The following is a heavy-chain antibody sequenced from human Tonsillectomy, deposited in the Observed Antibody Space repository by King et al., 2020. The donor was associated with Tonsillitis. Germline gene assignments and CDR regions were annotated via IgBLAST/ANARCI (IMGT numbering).Heavy chain of an antibody. V-gene: IGHV1-8*02. CDR2: MNPNSGNT. Sequence: VQLVESGAEVKKPGASVKVSCKASGYTFTSYDINWVRQATGQGLEWMGWMNPNSGNTGYAQKFQGRVTMTRNTSISTAYRELSSLRSEDTDVYYCERVLGSGYSYGSIFYWGQGTLVTVSS. J-gene: IGHJ4*02. CDR3: ERVLGSGYSYGSIFY. CDR1: GYTFTSYD. D-gene: IGHD5-18*01.